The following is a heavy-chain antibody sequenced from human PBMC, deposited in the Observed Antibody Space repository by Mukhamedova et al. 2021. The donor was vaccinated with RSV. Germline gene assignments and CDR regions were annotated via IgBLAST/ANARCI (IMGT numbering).Heavy chain of an antibody. Sequence: AASVKGRFTISRDDSKNTAYLQMNSLKTEDTAVYYCTSGAAPPGYYYYYGMDVWGQGTTVTASS. D-gene: IGHD3-10*01. V-gene: IGHV3-73*01. J-gene: IGHJ6*02. CDR3: TSGAAPPGYYYYYGMDV.